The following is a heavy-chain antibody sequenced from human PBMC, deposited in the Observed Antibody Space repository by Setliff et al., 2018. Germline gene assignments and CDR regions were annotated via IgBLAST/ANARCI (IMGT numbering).Heavy chain of an antibody. CDR2: ISSSGTDM. J-gene: IGHJ6*02. CDR3: ARDVVSGWYRRNNYFGMDV. D-gene: IGHD6-19*01. Sequence: LRLSCAASGFSLGSYEFNWVRQAPGKGLEWVSYISSSGTDMYYVDSVKGRFTISRDNAKNSLYLQMNSLRVEDTAVYYCARDVVSGWYRRNNYFGMDVWGQGTTVTVS. V-gene: IGHV3-48*03. CDR1: GFSLGSYE.